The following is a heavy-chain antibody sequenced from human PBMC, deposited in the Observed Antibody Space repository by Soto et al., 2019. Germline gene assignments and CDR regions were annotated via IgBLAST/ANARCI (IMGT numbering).Heavy chain of an antibody. J-gene: IGHJ3*02. V-gene: IGHV3-48*01. CDR3: AKDRGGSGAFDI. CDR2: ISPAGSSI. CDR1: GFSFSIYS. Sequence: EGQLVEFGGGLVKPGGSLRLSCAASGFSFSIYSYNWVRQAPGKGLEWLSYISPAGSSIYYADSVKGRFTSSRDSARDSVYLQMNSLRAEDTAVYCCAKDRGGSGAFDIWGQGTRVTVSS. D-gene: IGHD3-10*01.